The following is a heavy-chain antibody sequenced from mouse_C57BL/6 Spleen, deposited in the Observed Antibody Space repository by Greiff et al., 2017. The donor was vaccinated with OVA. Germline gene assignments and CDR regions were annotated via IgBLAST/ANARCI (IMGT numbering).Heavy chain of an antibody. V-gene: IGHV1-22*01. Sequence: EVQLQQSGPELVKPGASVKMSCKASGYTFTDYNMHWVKQSHGKSLEWIGYINPNNGGTSYNQKFKGKATLTVNKSSSTAYMELRSLTSEDSAVYYCAREGLYYGNYGETMDYWGQGTSVTVSA. J-gene: IGHJ4*01. CDR1: GYTFTDYN. D-gene: IGHD2-1*01. CDR2: INPNNGGT. CDR3: AREGLYYGNYGETMDY.